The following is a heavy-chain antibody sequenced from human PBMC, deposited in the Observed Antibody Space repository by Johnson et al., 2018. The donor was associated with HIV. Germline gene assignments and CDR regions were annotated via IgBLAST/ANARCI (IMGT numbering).Heavy chain of an antibody. Sequence: MQLVESGGGLVQPGGSLRLSCAASGFTFSSYWMSWVRQAPGKGLEWVANIKQDGSEKYYVDSVKGRFTISRDNAKNSLYLQMNSLRAEDTAVYYCARGPWAYCGGDCPGGAFDIWGQGTMVTVSS. CDR3: ARGPWAYCGGDCPGGAFDI. J-gene: IGHJ3*02. CDR2: IKQDGSEK. CDR1: GFTFSSYW. V-gene: IGHV3-7*01. D-gene: IGHD2-21*02.